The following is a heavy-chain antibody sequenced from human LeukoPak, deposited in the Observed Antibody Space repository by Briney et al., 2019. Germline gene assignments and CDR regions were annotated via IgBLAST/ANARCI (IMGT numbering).Heavy chain of an antibody. CDR1: GGSISSSSYY. CDR2: IYYSGST. J-gene: IGHJ5*02. CDR3: AREFLEWTHGAKYNWFDP. V-gene: IGHV4-39*07. D-gene: IGHD3-3*01. Sequence: PSETLSLTCTVSGGSISSSSYYWGWIRQPPGKGLEWIGSIYYSGSTYYNPSLKSRVTISVDTSKNQFSLKLSSVTAADTAVYYCAREFLEWTHGAKYNWFDPWGQGTLVTVSS.